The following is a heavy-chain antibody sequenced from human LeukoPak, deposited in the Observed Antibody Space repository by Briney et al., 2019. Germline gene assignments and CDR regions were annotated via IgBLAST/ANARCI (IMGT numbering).Heavy chain of an antibody. J-gene: IGHJ2*01. Sequence: PSETLSLTCTVSGGSISSNYWSWIRQPPGKGLEWIGYIYSSGSTSYNPSLKSRVTMSVDTSKNQFSLKLTSVTAADTAMYYCARTIDGSYSSWYFDLWGRGTLVTVSS. D-gene: IGHD2-21*01. CDR2: IYSSGST. CDR1: GGSISSNY. CDR3: ARTIDGSYSSWYFDL. V-gene: IGHV4-59*01.